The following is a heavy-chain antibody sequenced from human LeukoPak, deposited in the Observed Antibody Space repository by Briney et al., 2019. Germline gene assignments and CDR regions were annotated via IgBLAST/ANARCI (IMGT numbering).Heavy chain of an antibody. CDR3: ARIGYRSSTFDY. D-gene: IGHD6-6*01. J-gene: IGHJ4*03. V-gene: IGHV3-7*05. CDR1: GFTFSMYW. Sequence: PGGSLRLSCAASGFTFSMYWMSWVRQAPGKGLEWVANIKEDGSEKYYVDSVKGRFTVSRDNTKNSLYLQMNSLRVEDTAVYYCARIGYRSSTFDYWGQGTTVTVSS. CDR2: IKEDGSEK.